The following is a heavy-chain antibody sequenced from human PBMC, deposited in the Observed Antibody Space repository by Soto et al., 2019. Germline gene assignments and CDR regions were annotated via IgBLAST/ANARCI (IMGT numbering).Heavy chain of an antibody. CDR2: ISYDGSNK. D-gene: IGHD3-22*01. J-gene: IGHJ4*02. CDR1: GFTFSSYA. CDR3: ARDARYLVVVTYFDY. V-gene: IGHV3-30-3*01. Sequence: GGSLRLSCAASGFTFSSYAMHWVRQAPGKGLEWVAVISYDGSNKYYADSVKGRFTISRDNSKNTLYLQMNSLRAEDTAVYYCARDARYLVVVTYFDYWGQGTLVTVSS.